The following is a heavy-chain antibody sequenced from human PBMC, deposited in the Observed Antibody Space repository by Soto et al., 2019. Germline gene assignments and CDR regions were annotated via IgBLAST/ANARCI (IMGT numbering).Heavy chain of an antibody. CDR3: AHRLGGYTWNDGYLDY. CDR1: GFALTTRPMG. V-gene: IGHV2-5*02. D-gene: IGHD1-20*01. J-gene: IGHJ4*02. Sequence: QITLKESGPTLVTPTQTLTLTCSFSGFALTTRPMGVAWIRQPPGKALEWLAVIYWDDDKRYSPSLRSRVTITKDTSKNQVVLTVSNMDPVDTATYYCAHRLGGYTWNDGYLDYWGQGILVTVSS. CDR2: IYWDDDK.